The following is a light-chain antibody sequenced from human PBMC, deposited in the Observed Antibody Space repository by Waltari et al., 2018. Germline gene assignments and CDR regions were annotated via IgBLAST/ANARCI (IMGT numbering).Light chain of an antibody. J-gene: IGLJ2*01. Sequence: QSALTQPASVSGSPGQSITNSCTGSSNVGSYTFVSWYQHHPGKAPKVIICEDTERPSGVSNRFSASKSGETASLTISGLQAEDEADYYCCSYSRTSVIFGGGTKVTVL. CDR3: CSYSRTSVI. V-gene: IGLV2-23*01. CDR2: EDT. CDR1: SNVGSYTF.